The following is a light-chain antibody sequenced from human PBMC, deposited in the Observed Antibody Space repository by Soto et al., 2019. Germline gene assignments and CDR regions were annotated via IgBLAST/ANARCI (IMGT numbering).Light chain of an antibody. CDR3: QQLDSYPRT. V-gene: IGKV1-9*01. J-gene: IGKJ1*01. CDR2: GAS. Sequence: QLVQTPRLLFASGGSVDLSTRRASQGISSYLAWYQQKPGKAPKLLIYGASTLQSGVPSRFSGSGSGTEYTLTIRCLQPEDFATYIYQQLDSYPRTFGQGTKVDIK. CDR1: QGISSY.